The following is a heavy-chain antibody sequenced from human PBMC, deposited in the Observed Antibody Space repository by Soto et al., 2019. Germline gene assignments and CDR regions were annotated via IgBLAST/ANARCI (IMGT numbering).Heavy chain of an antibody. CDR2: IYYSGST. CDR3: ARDVVTIIGNRIWFDP. J-gene: IGHJ5*02. Sequence: PSETLSLTCTVSGGSISSGGYYWSWIRQHPGKGLEWIGYIYYSGSTYYNPSLKSRVTISVDTSKNPFSLKMSSVTAADTAVYYCARDVVTIIGNRIWFDPWGQGTLVTVSS. D-gene: IGHD2-21*02. CDR1: GGSISSGGYY. V-gene: IGHV4-31*03.